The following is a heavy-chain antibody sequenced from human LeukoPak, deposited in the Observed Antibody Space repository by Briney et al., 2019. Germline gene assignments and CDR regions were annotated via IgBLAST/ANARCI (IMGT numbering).Heavy chain of an antibody. J-gene: IGHJ4*02. CDR3: ARVTITYYDFWSGYSFDY. V-gene: IGHV4-59*08. CDR2: IYYSGST. D-gene: IGHD3-3*01. CDR1: GGSISSYY. Sequence: PSETLSLTCTVSGGSISSYYWSWIRQPPGKGLDWIGYIYYSGSTNYNPSLKSRATISVDASKNQFSLNLTSVTAADTAVYYCARVTITYYDFWSGYSFDYWGQGTLVTVSS.